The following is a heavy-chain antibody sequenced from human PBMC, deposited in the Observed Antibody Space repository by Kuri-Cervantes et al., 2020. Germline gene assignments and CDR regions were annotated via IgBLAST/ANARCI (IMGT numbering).Heavy chain of an antibody. D-gene: IGHD3-3*01. Sequence: GESLKISCAASGFTFSSYWMHWVRQAPGKGLVWVSRINSDGSSTSYADSVKGRFTISRDNAKNTLYLQMNSLRAEDTAVYYCAKGIVDYDFWSGYLGYYYYYGMDVWGQGTTVTVSS. CDR1: GFTFSSYW. V-gene: IGHV3-74*01. CDR2: INSDGSST. J-gene: IGHJ6*02. CDR3: AKGIVDYDFWSGYLGYYYYYGMDV.